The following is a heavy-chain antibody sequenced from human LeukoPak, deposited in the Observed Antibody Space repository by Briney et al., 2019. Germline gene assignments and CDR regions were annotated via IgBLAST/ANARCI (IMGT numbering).Heavy chain of an antibody. CDR3: AKDRGSGSYYYYYYGMDV. CDR1: GFTFDDYA. V-gene: IGHV3-9*01. CDR2: ISWNSGSI. J-gene: IGHJ6*02. Sequence: PGASLRLSCAASGFTFDDYAMHWVRQAPGKGLEWVSGISWNSGSIGYADSVKGRFTISRDNAKNSLYLQMNSLRAEDTALYYCAKDRGSGSYYYYYYGMDVWGQGTTVTVSS. D-gene: IGHD1-26*01.